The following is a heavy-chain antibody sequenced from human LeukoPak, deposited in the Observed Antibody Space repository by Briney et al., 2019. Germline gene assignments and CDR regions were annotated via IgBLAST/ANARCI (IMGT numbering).Heavy chain of an antibody. D-gene: IGHD6-13*01. CDR1: GFTFSSYA. Sequence: LPGGSLRLSCAASGFTFSSYAMSWVRQAPGKGLEWVSAISGSGGSTYYADSVKGRFTISRDNSKKTLYLQMNSLRAEDTAVYYCAKYKSIAAALDYWGQGTLVTVSS. J-gene: IGHJ4*02. CDR3: AKYKSIAAALDY. V-gene: IGHV3-23*01. CDR2: ISGSGGST.